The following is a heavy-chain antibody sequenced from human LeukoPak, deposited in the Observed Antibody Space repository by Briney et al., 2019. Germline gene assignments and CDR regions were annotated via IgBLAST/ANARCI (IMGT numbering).Heavy chain of an antibody. CDR2: INYSGSS. Sequence: SETLSLTCTVSGGSISSYFWSWIRQPPGKGLEWIGYINYSGSSDYNPSLKSRVTFPVDTSKNQFSLRLSSVTAADTAVYYCGRRTYYDTLTGYNYWYFDLWGRGTPVTVSS. CDR3: GRRTYYDTLTGYNYWYFDL. J-gene: IGHJ2*01. CDR1: GGSISSYF. V-gene: IGHV4-59*01. D-gene: IGHD3-9*01.